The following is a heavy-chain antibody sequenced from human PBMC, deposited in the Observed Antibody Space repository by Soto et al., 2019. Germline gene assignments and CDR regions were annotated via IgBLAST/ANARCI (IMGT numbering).Heavy chain of an antibody. V-gene: IGHV4-31*02. CDR3: ARVGNCGGDCYSGVDY. Sequence: LCGGSISSGGYYWSWIRQHPGKGLEWIGYIYYSGSTYYNPSLKSRVTISVDTSKNQFSLKLSSVTAADTAVYYCARVGNCGGDCYSGVDYWGQGTLVTVSS. CDR1: GGSISSGGYY. CDR2: IYYSGST. D-gene: IGHD2-21*02. J-gene: IGHJ4*02.